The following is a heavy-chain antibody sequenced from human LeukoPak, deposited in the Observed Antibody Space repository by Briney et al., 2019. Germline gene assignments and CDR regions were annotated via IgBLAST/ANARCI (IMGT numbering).Heavy chain of an antibody. Sequence: PGGSLRLSCAASGFTFSSYEMNWVRQAPGKGLEWVSYISSSGSTIYYADSVKGRFTISRDNAKNSLYLQMNSLRAEDTAVYYCATGDYYDSSGYLDYWGQGTLVTVSS. V-gene: IGHV3-48*03. CDR1: GFTFSSYE. CDR3: ATGDYYDSSGYLDY. CDR2: ISSSGSTI. J-gene: IGHJ4*02. D-gene: IGHD3-22*01.